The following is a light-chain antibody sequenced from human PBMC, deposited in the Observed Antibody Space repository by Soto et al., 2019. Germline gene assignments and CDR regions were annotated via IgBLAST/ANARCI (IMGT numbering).Light chain of an antibody. CDR2: SVS. CDR3: QSYDSSLSGHVV. J-gene: IGLJ2*01. Sequence: QSALTQPASVSGSPGQSITISCSGTSSDIGTYNHVAWFQQFPGKTPKLVIYSVSDRPSGVPDRFSGSKSGTSASLAITGLQAEDEADYYCQSYDSSLSGHVVFGGGTKLTVL. CDR1: SSDIGTYNH. V-gene: IGLV2-14*01.